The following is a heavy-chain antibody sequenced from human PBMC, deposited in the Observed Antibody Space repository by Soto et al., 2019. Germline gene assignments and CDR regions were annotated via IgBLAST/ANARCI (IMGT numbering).Heavy chain of an antibody. V-gene: IGHV3-48*01. CDR2: ISSSSSTI. CDR3: AREGDIVVVPAAQPTPYYYYMDV. Sequence: GGSLRLSCAASGFTFSSYSMNWVRQAPGKGLEWVSYISSSSSTIYYADSVKGRFTIPRDNAKNSLYLQMNSLRAEDTAVYYCAREGDIVVVPAAQPTPYYYYMDVWGKGTTVTVSS. D-gene: IGHD2-2*01. J-gene: IGHJ6*03. CDR1: GFTFSSYS.